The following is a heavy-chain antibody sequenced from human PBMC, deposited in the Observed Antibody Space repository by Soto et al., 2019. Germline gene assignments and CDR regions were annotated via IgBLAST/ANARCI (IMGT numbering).Heavy chain of an antibody. J-gene: IGHJ6*04. CDR1: GGSFSGYY. V-gene: IGHV4-34*01. D-gene: IGHD3-3*01. CDR2: INHSGST. CDR3: ARVYQTRGFLEWFRHLGVMDV. Sequence: QVQLQQWGAGLLKPSETLSLTCAVYGGSFSGYYWSWIRQPPGKGLEWIGEINHSGSTNYNPSLKSRVTISVDTSKNQFSLKLSSVTAADTAVYYCARVYQTRGFLEWFRHLGVMDVWGKGTTVTVSS.